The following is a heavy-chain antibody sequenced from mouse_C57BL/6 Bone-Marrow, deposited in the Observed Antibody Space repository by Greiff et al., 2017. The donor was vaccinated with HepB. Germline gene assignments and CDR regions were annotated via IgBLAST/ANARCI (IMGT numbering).Heavy chain of an antibody. V-gene: IGHV14-3*01. D-gene: IGHD6-1*01. CDR1: GFNIKNTY. CDR3: ASFLPSRYYAMDY. CDR2: IDPANGNT. J-gene: IGHJ4*01. Sequence: VQLQQSVAELVRPGASVKLSCTASGFNIKNTYMHWVKQRPEQGLEWIGRIDPANGNTKYAPKFQGKATITADTSSNTAYLQLSSLTSEDTAIYDCASFLPSRYYAMDYWGQGTSVTVSS.